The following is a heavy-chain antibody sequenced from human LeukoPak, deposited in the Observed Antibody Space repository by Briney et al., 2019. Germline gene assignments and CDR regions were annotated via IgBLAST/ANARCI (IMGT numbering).Heavy chain of an antibody. CDR3: AKGDVSVTREFDY. CDR1: GFIFSAYS. Sequence: PGGSLRLSCAASGFIFSAYSMIWVRQAPGKGLEWVSSISSGSSNIYYADSVKGRFTISRDNAQNSLYLQMNSLRAEDTAVYYCAKGDVSVTREFDYWGQGTLVTVSS. V-gene: IGHV3-21*01. CDR2: ISSGSSNI. D-gene: IGHD7-27*01. J-gene: IGHJ4*02.